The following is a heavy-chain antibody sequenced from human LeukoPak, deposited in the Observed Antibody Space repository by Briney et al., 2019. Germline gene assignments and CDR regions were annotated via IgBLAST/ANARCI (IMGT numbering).Heavy chain of an antibody. J-gene: IGHJ4*02. V-gene: IGHV4-34*01. CDR1: GGSFSGYY. CDR2: INHSGST. D-gene: IGHD5-24*01. CDR3: ARRDGYSDFDF. Sequence: SETLSLTCAVYGGSFSGYYWSWIRQPPGKGLEWIGEINHSGSTNYNPSLKSRVTISVDTSKNQFSLNLSSATAADTAVYYCARRDGYSDFDFWGQGTLVTVSS.